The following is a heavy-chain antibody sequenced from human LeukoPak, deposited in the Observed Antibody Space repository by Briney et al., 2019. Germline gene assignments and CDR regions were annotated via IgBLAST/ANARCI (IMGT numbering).Heavy chain of an antibody. V-gene: IGHV3-30*04. CDR2: ISYDGSNK. Sequence: HPGGSLRLSCAASGFTFSSYAMSWVRQAPGKGLEWVAVISYDGSNKYYADSEKGRFTISRDNSKNTLYLQMNSLRAEDTAVYYCARDPYPMTYCSSTSCYYYYYGMDVWGQGTTVTVSS. CDR3: ARDPYPMTYCSSTSCYYYYYGMDV. CDR1: GFTFSSYA. D-gene: IGHD2-2*01. J-gene: IGHJ6*02.